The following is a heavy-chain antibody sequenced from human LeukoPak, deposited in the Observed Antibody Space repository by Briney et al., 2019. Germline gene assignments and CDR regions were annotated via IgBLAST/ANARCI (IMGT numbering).Heavy chain of an antibody. V-gene: IGHV5-51*01. Sequence: GESLKISCKGSGYSFTSYWIGWVRQMPGKGLEWMGIIYPGDSDTRYSPSFQGQVTISADKSISTAYLQWSSLKASDTAMYYCARVRHILTGYYGAAAYGWFDPWGQGTLVTASS. CDR1: GYSFTSYW. J-gene: IGHJ5*02. CDR3: ARVRHILTGYYGAAAYGWFDP. CDR2: IYPGDSDT. D-gene: IGHD3-9*01.